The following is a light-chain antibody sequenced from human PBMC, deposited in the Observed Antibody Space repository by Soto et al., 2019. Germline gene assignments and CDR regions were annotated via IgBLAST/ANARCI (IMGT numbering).Light chain of an antibody. CDR1: QSVRDN. Sequence: EIVMTQSPATLSVSPGERATLSCRASQSVRDNLAWYQQRPGQAPRLLIFGASTSATGIPARFSGSGSGTDVILTISSLQSEDFAVYSWLQSNNWPPWTFGQGTKVEIK. CDR3: LQSNNWPPWT. J-gene: IGKJ1*01. V-gene: IGKV3-15*01. CDR2: GAS.